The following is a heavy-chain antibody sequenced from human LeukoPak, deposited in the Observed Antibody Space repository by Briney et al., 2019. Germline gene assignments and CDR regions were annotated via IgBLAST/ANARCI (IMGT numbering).Heavy chain of an antibody. Sequence: PGGSLRLSCAASGFTFSSYAMSWVSQAPGKGLEWVSAISGSGDSTNYADSVKGRFTIFRDNSKNMLYLQMNSLKAEDTAVYYCANNLGYSSVYWGQGTLVTVSS. CDR1: GFTFSSYA. D-gene: IGHD6-19*01. J-gene: IGHJ4*02. V-gene: IGHV3-23*01. CDR2: ISGSGDST. CDR3: ANNLGYSSVY.